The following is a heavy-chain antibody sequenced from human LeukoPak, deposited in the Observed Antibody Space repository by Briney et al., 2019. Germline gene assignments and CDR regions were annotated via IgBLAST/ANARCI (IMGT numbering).Heavy chain of an antibody. D-gene: IGHD2-2*01. CDR2: ISSSSSYI. CDR1: GFTFSSYS. CDR3: ARGRYCSSTSCDYYYYYYMDV. J-gene: IGHJ6*03. Sequence: PGGSLRLSCAASGFTFSSYSMNWVRQAPGKGLEWVASISSSSSYIYYADSVKGRFTISRDNAKNSLYLQMNSLRAEDTAVYYCARGRYCSSTSCDYYYYYYMDVWGKGTTVTVSS. V-gene: IGHV3-21*01.